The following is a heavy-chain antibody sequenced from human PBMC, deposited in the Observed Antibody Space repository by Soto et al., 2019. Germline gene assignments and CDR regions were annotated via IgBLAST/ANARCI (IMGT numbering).Heavy chain of an antibody. D-gene: IGHD2-2*01. J-gene: IGHJ5*02. V-gene: IGHV1-3*04. CDR1: GYTFTNYS. CDR2: INTDNGKT. CDR3: ARAGNCTSTTCFSGWLDP. Sequence: EASVKVSCKASGYTFTNYSMHWVRQAPGQRLEWMGWINTDNGKTRDSQRFQDRVTLTRDTSANTAYMELSSLTSEDTAVYYCARAGNCTSTTCFSGWLDPWGPGTLVTVSS.